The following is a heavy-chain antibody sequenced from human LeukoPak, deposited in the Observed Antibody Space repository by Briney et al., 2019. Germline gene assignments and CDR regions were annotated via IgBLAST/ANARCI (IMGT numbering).Heavy chain of an antibody. CDR2: IKQDGSEK. CDR1: EYIFSGYW. Sequence: GGSLRLSCAASEYIFSGYWMNWVRQAPGKGLEWVANIKQDGSEKQYVDSVRGRFTISRDNAKNSLYLQMNSLRVEDTAVYYCARDGFVGAADYWGQGTLVTVSS. J-gene: IGHJ4*02. CDR3: ARDGFVGAADY. D-gene: IGHD6-13*01. V-gene: IGHV3-7*01.